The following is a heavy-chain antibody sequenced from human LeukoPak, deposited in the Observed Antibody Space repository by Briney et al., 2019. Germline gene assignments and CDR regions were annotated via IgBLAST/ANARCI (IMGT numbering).Heavy chain of an antibody. CDR1: GFTFSSYS. J-gene: IGHJ4*02. V-gene: IGHV3-48*01. Sequence: PGGSLRLSCAASGFTFSSYSMNWVRQAPGRGLEWVSYISSSSSTIYYADSVKGRFTISRDNAKNSLYLQMNSLRAEDTAVYYCARSLIPYSSSPYFDYWGQGTLVTVSS. D-gene: IGHD6-6*01. CDR3: ARSLIPYSSSPYFDY. CDR2: ISSSSSTI.